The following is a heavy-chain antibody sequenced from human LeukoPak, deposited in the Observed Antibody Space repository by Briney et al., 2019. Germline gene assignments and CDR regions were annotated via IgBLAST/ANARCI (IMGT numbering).Heavy chain of an antibody. Sequence: GGSLRLSCAASEFTFTTYGMRWVRQAPGKGLEWVAFIYYDGSNIYYADYVKGRFTISRDISKNTLYLQMDSLRAEDTAIYYCARDWKTNSFDYWGQGTLVTVSS. CDR3: ARDWKTNSFDY. D-gene: IGHD1-1*01. V-gene: IGHV3-33*01. J-gene: IGHJ4*02. CDR2: IYYDGSNI. CDR1: EFTFTTYG.